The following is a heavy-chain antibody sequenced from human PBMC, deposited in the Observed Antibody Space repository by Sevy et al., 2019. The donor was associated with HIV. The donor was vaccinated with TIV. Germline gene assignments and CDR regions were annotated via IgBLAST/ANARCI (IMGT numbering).Heavy chain of an antibody. J-gene: IGHJ4*02. V-gene: IGHV3-21*01. CDR3: ARAMSQSSSSTLDY. D-gene: IGHD6-6*01. Sequence: GGSLRLSCTASGFTLSSYSMNWVRQAPGKGLEWVSSISSSSSYIYYADSVKGRFTISRDNAKNSLYLQMNSLRAEDTAVYYCARAMSQSSSSTLDYWGQGTLVTVSS. CDR1: GFTLSSYS. CDR2: ISSSSSYI.